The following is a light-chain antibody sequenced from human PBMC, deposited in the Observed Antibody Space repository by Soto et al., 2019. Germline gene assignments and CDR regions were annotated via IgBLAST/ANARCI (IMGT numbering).Light chain of an antibody. Sequence: QSALTQPASVSGSPGQSLTISCTRSSTDVGNSKFVSWYQLHPGQAPKLMIYEGTKRPSGTSNRFSGSYSGNTASLTISGLQTEDEADYYCCSHAGTYTLVFGGGTKLTVL. CDR3: CSHAGTYTLV. J-gene: IGLJ3*02. CDR1: STDVGNSKF. CDR2: EGT. V-gene: IGLV2-23*01.